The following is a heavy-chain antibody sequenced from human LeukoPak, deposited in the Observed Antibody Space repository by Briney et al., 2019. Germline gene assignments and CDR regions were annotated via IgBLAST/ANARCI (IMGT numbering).Heavy chain of an antibody. Sequence: PSETLSLTCTVSGGSISSSSYYWGWIRQPPGKGLEWIGSIYYSRSTYYNPSLKSRVTISVDTSKNQFSLKLSSVTAADTAVYYCARRVSSSSRRESYYFDYWGQGTLVTVSS. J-gene: IGHJ4*02. CDR2: IYYSRST. V-gene: IGHV4-39*01. CDR1: GGSISSSSYY. D-gene: IGHD6-6*01. CDR3: ARRVSSSSRRESYYFDY.